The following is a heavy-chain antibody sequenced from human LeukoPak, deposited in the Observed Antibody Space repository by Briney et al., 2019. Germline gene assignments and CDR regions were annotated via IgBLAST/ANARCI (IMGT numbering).Heavy chain of an antibody. D-gene: IGHD3-3*01. V-gene: IGHV1-18*01. J-gene: IGHJ5*02. CDR1: GYTFTSYG. CDR2: ISAYNGNT. CDR3: ARDLSELRFLEWLSHDNWFDP. Sequence: ASVKVSCKASGYTFTSYGISWVRQAPGQGLEWMGWISAYNGNTNYAQKLQGRVTMTTDTSTSTACMELRSLRSDDTAVYYCARDLSELRFLEWLSHDNWFDPWGQGTLVTVSS.